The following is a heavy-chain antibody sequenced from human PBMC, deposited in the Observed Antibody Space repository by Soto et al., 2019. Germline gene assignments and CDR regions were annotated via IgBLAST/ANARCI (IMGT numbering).Heavy chain of an antibody. D-gene: IGHD3-3*01. CDR3: AKDYYDFWSGYLGYYYGMDV. V-gene: IGHV3-30*18. Sequence: GSLRLSCAASGFTFSSYGMHWVRQAPGKGLEWVAVISYDGSNKYYADSVKGRFTISRDNSKNTLYLQMNSLRAEDTAVYYCAKDYYDFWSGYLGYYYGMDVWGQGTTVTVSS. CDR1: GFTFSSYG. J-gene: IGHJ6*02. CDR2: ISYDGSNK.